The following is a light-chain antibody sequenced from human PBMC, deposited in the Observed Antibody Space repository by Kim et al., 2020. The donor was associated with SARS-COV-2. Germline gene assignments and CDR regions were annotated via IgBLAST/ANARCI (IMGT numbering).Light chain of an antibody. J-gene: IGLJ2*01. V-gene: IGLV3-1*01. CDR3: QAWDSDTAI. Sequence: SRSPGQTASITCSGDKLGNKYASWYQQKPGQSPVLVISEDSRRPSGIPERFFGSNSGNTATLIISGTQAMDEADYFCQAWDSDTAIFGGGTQLTVL. CDR1: KLGNKY. CDR2: EDS.